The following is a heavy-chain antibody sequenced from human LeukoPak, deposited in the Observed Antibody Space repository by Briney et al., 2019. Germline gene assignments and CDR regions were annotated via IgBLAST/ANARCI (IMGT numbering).Heavy chain of an antibody. CDR1: GGSFSGYY. J-gene: IGHJ4*02. D-gene: IGHD2-21*02. CDR2: INHSGST. V-gene: IGHV4-34*01. Sequence: SETLSLTCAVYGGSFSGYYWSWIRQPPGKGLEWIGGINHSGSTNYNPSLKSRVTISVDTSKNQFSLKLSSVTAADTAVYYCARGVVTTSSDYWGQGTLVTVSS. CDR3: ARGVVTTSSDY.